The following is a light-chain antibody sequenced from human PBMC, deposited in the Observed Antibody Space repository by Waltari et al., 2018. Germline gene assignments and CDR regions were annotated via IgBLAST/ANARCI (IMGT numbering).Light chain of an antibody. CDR1: SSNIGKNY. V-gene: IGLV1-47*01. CDR3: ATWDDSLNGQVI. Sequence: QPVLTQPPLASGTPGQSVTISCSGSSSNIGKNYVDWYQQLPGKAPKLLIYTNNQRPSGVPDRFSGSKSGTSASLAISGLRSEDEADYYCATWDDSLNGQVIFGGGTKLTVL. CDR2: TNN. J-gene: IGLJ2*01.